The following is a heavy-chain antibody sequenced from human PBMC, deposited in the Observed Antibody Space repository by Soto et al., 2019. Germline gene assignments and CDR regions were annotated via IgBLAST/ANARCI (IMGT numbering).Heavy chain of an antibody. D-gene: IGHD3-16*01. CDR1: GGTFSSYA. Sequence: SVKVSCKASGGTFSSYAISWVRQAPGQGLEWMGGIIPIFGTANYAQKFQGRVTITADKSTSTAYMELSSLRSEDTAVYYCARVSPHYAYYYGTDVWGQGTTVTVSS. CDR2: IIPIFGTA. V-gene: IGHV1-69*06. CDR3: ARVSPHYAYYYGTDV. J-gene: IGHJ6*02.